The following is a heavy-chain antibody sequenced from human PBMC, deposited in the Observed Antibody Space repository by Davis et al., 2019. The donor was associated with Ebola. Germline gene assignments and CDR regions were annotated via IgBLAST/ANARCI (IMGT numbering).Heavy chain of an antibody. V-gene: IGHV3-33*01. CDR1: GFAFSSYG. J-gene: IGHJ5*02. D-gene: IGHD3-3*01. Sequence: GKSLKISCAASGFAFSSYGMHWVRQAPGKGLEWVAVIWYDGSNKYYADSVKGRFTISRDNSKNTLYLQMNSLRAEDTAVYYCARGDDGVADGWFDPWGQGTLVTVSS. CDR2: IWYDGSNK. CDR3: ARGDDGVADGWFDP.